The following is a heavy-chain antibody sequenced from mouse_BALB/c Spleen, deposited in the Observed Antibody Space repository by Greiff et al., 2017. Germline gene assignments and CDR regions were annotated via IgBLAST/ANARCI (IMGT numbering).Heavy chain of an antibody. Sequence: EVKLQESGPGLVKPSQSLSLTCSVTGYSITSGYYWNWIRQFPGNKLEWMGYISYDGSNNYNPSLKNRISITRDTSKNQFFLKLNSVTTEDTATYYCARRRSYYYGSSSVWFAYWGQGTLVTVSA. CDR1: GYSITSGYY. V-gene: IGHV3-6*02. J-gene: IGHJ3*01. D-gene: IGHD1-1*01. CDR3: ARRRSYYYGSSSVWFAY. CDR2: ISYDGSN.